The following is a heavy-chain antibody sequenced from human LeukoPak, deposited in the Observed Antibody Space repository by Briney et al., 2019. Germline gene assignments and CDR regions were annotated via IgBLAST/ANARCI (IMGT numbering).Heavy chain of an antibody. CDR2: IYYSGST. V-gene: IGHV4-30-4*08. Sequence: SETLSLTCTVSGGSISSSSYYWGWIRQPPGKGLEWIGYIYYSGSTYYNPSLKSRVTISVDTSKNQFSLKLSSVTAADTAVYYCAREEDGDVFDYWGQGTLVTVSS. CDR1: GGSISSSSYY. CDR3: AREEDGDVFDY. D-gene: IGHD4-17*01. J-gene: IGHJ4*02.